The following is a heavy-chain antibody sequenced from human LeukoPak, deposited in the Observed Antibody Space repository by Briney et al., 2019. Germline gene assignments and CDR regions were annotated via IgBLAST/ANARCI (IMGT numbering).Heavy chain of an antibody. CDR1: GFNFGSYA. CDR3: AKVKDYRASGILLDDAFDI. Sequence: PGGSLRLSCAASGFNFGSYAMNWVREAPGKGLQWVSVVTGSGGTTFYADSVKGRFTISRDNSKNTLYLQMNGLRAEDTAVYYCAKVKDYRASGILLDDAFDIWGQGTMVTVSS. D-gene: IGHD3-10*01. CDR2: VTGSGGTT. J-gene: IGHJ3*02. V-gene: IGHV3-23*01.